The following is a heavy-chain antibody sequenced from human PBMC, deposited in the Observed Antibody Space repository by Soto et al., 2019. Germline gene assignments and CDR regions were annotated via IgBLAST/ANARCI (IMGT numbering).Heavy chain of an antibody. D-gene: IGHD2-15*01. CDR1: GGSISSYY. J-gene: IGHJ5*02. V-gene: IGHV4-59*01. CDR3: ARGTLGYCSGGSCYSYWFDP. CDR2: IYYSGST. Sequence: SETLSLTCTVSGGSISSYYWSWIRQPPGKGLEWIGYIYYSGSTNYNPSRKSRVTISVDTSKNQFSLKLSSVTAADTAVYYCARGTLGYCSGGSCYSYWFDPWGQGTLVTVSS.